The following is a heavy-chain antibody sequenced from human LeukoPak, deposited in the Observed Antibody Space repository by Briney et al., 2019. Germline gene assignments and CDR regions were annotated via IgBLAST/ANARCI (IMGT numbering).Heavy chain of an antibody. CDR2: ISAYNGNT. J-gene: IGHJ4*02. D-gene: IGHD2-2*01. Sequence: GASVKVSCKASGYTFTSYGISWVRQAPGQGLEWMGWISAYNGNTNYAQKLQGRVTMTTDTSTSTAYMELRSLRSDDTAVYYCARDGDIVVVPAAMFDYWGQGTLVTVSS. CDR3: ARDGDIVVVPAAMFDY. CDR1: GYTFTSYG. V-gene: IGHV1-18*01.